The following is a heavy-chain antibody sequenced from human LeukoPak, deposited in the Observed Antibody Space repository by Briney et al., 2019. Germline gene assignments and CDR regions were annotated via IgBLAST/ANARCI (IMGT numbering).Heavy chain of an antibody. D-gene: IGHD3-3*01. CDR1: GFTFSSYS. CDR3: AREFTVLRFLEWLPTPFGY. V-gene: IGHV3-21*01. CDR2: ISSSSSYI. Sequence: GGSLRLSCAASGFTFSSYSMNWVRQAPGKGLEWVSSISSSSSYIYYADSVKGRFTISRDNAKNSLYLQMNSLRAEDTAVYYCAREFTVLRFLEWLPTPFGYWGQGTLVTVSS. J-gene: IGHJ4*02.